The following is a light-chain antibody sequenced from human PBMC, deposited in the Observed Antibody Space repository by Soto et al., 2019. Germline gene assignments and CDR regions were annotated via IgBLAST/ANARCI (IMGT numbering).Light chain of an antibody. Sequence: DIQMTQSPSSLSASVGDRVTVTCRAGQSISRYLNWYQQRPGKAPNLLIYSASSLQTGVPSRFSGSGYGTDFTLTMTNLQTADFATYYCQQSYNGPFTFGPGTKVDL. CDR1: QSISRY. CDR2: SAS. J-gene: IGKJ3*01. CDR3: QQSYNGPFT. V-gene: IGKV1-39*01.